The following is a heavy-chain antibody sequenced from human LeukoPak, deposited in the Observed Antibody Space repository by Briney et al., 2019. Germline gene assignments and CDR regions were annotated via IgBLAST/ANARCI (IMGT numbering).Heavy chain of an antibody. CDR2: ISGSGDST. J-gene: IGHJ1*01. V-gene: IGHV3-23*01. CDR3: AKDPLVVVTAILGFQH. CDR1: GFTFSSYA. D-gene: IGHD2-21*02. Sequence: GGSLRLSCAASGFTFSSYAMSWVRQAPGKGLEWVSAISGSGDSTYYADSVKGRFTISRDNSKNTLYLQMNSLRAEDTAVYYCAKDPLVVVTAILGFQHWGQGTLVTVSS.